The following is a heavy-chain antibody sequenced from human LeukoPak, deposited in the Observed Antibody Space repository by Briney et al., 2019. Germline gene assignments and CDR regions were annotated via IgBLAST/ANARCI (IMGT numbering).Heavy chain of an antibody. J-gene: IGHJ4*02. D-gene: IGHD5-12*01. CDR3: ARGSYSGYGVDY. CDR1: GFTFSSYW. CDR2: IKQDGTEE. Sequence: GGSLRLSCATSGFTFSSYWMSWVRQAPGKGLEWVAHIKQDGTEENSADSVKGRFTISRDNAKNSLYLQMNSLKTEDTAVYYCARGSYSGYGVDYWGQGTLVTVSS. V-gene: IGHV3-7*03.